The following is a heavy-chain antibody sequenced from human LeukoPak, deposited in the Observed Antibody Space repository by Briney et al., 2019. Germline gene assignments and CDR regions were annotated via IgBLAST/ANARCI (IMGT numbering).Heavy chain of an antibody. D-gene: IGHD6-13*01. J-gene: IGHJ4*02. V-gene: IGHV3-23*01. CDR1: GFTFSSYA. Sequence: GGSLGLSCAASGFTFSSYAMSWVRQAPGKGLEWVSAISGSGGSTYYADSVKGRFTISRDNSKNTLYLQMNSLRAEDTAVYYCAKDRQQSAEGALGYWGQGTLVTVSS. CDR2: ISGSGGST. CDR3: AKDRQQSAEGALGY.